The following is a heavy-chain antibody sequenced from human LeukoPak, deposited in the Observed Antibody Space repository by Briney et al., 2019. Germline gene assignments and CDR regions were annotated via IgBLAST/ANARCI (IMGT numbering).Heavy chain of an antibody. J-gene: IGHJ4*02. CDR1: GGSISSGSYY. Sequence: PSQTLSLTCTVSGGSISSGSYYWSWIRQPAGKGLEWIGRIYTSGSTNYNPSLKSRVTISVDTSKNQFSLKLSSVTAADTAVYYCARSKRSSWYGVDYWGQGTLVTVSS. V-gene: IGHV4-61*02. D-gene: IGHD6-13*01. CDR2: IYTSGST. CDR3: ARSKRSSWYGVDY.